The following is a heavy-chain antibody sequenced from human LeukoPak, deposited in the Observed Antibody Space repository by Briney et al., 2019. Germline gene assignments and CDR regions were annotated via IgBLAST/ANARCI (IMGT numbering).Heavy chain of an antibody. D-gene: IGHD3-22*01. J-gene: IGHJ4*02. CDR1: GGSISSGSYY. CDR2: IYYSGST. CDR3: ARQTAYYYDSSGYLYYFDY. Sequence: SETLSLTCTVSGGSISSGSYYWGWIRQPPGKGLEWIGSIYYSGSTYYNPSLKSRVTISVDTSMNQFSLKLSSVTAADTAVYYCARQTAYYYDSSGYLYYFDYWGQGTLVTVSS. V-gene: IGHV4-39*01.